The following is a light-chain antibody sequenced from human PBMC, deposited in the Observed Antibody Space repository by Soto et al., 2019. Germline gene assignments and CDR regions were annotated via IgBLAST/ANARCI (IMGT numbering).Light chain of an antibody. CDR2: HVN. CDR3: CSYTTSNTRQIV. CDR1: SSDVGGYDY. Sequence: QSVLTQPASVSGSPGQSITIPCTGTSSDVGGYDYVSWYQQRPGKAPKFIIYHVNNRPSGVSYRFSGSKSGNTASLTISGLQAEDEADYYCCSYTTSNTRQIVFGTGTKVTVL. J-gene: IGLJ1*01. V-gene: IGLV2-14*01.